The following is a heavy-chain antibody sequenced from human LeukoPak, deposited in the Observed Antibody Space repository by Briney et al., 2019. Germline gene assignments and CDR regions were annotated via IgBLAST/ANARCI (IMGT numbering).Heavy chain of an antibody. J-gene: IGHJ4*02. V-gene: IGHV1-2*02. CDR1: GYTFTGYY. D-gene: IGHD2-2*01. CDR2: INPNSGGT. CDR3: ARDLGDIVVVPAAPLDY. Sequence: GASVKVSCKASGYTFTGYYMHWVRQAPGQGLEWMGWINPNSGGTNYAQKFQGRVTMTRDTSISTAYMELSRLRSDDTAVYYCARDLGDIVVVPAAPLDYWGQGTLVTVSS.